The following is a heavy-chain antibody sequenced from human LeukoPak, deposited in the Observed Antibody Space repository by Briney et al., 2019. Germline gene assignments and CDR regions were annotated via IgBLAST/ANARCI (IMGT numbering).Heavy chain of an antibody. CDR2: ISYDRSNK. J-gene: IGHJ6*02. CDR1: GFTFSSYA. D-gene: IGHD6-19*01. V-gene: IGHV3-30*04. CDR3: ASPGYSSGWYGVEYYYYGMDV. Sequence: QSGRSLRLSCAASGFTFSSYAMHWVRQAPGKGLEWVAVISYDRSNKYYADSVKGRFTISRDNSKNTLYLQMNSLRAEDTAVYYCASPGYSSGWYGVEYYYYGMDVWGQGTTVTVSS.